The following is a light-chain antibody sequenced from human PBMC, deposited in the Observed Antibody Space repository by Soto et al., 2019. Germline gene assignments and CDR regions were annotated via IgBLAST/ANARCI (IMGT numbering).Light chain of an antibody. CDR3: SSYTSSSPLMGV. J-gene: IGLJ2*01. CDR1: SSDVGGYNY. Sequence: QSALTQPASVSGSPGQSITISCTGTSSDVGGYNYVSWYQQHPGKAPKLMIYDVSNRPSGVSNRFSGSKSGNTASLTISGLQAEDEADYYCSSYTSSSPLMGVFGGGTKLTVL. CDR2: DVS. V-gene: IGLV2-14*01.